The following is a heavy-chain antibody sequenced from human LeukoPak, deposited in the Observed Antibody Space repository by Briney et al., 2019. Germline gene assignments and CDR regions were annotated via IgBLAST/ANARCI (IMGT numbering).Heavy chain of an antibody. CDR1: GYSFSNYY. V-gene: IGHV1-69*13. Sequence: SVKVSCKASGYSFSNYYMHWVRQAPGQGLEWMGGIIPIFGTANYAQKFQGRVTITADESTSTVYMELSSLRSEDTAVYYCASEFGYCSGGSCYWGQGTLVTVSS. CDR3: ASEFGYCSGGSCY. CDR2: IIPIFGTA. J-gene: IGHJ4*02. D-gene: IGHD2-15*01.